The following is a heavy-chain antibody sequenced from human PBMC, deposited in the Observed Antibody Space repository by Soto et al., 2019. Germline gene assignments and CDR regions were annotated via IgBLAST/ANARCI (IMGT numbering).Heavy chain of an antibody. CDR2: ISYDGSNK. J-gene: IGHJ4*02. Sequence: QVQLVESGGGVVQPGRSLRLSCAASGFTFSSYAMHWVRQAPGKGLEWVAVISYDGSNKYYADSVKGRFTISRDNSKNTLYLQMNSLRAEDTAVYYCARDPMHYDSSGYHPTFDYWGQGTLVTVSS. CDR3: ARDPMHYDSSGYHPTFDY. CDR1: GFTFSSYA. V-gene: IGHV3-30-3*01. D-gene: IGHD3-22*01.